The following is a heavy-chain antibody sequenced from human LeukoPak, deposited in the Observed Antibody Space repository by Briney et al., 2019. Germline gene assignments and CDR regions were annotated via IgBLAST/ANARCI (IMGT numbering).Heavy chain of an antibody. CDR3: ARDEDYVKSFDY. D-gene: IGHD4-17*01. V-gene: IGHV1-3*01. Sequence: ASVTVSFTASGYTFTSYAMHWVRQAPGQRLEWMGWINAGNGNTKYSQKFQGRVTITRDTSASTAYMELSSLRSEDTAVYYCARDEDYVKSFDYWGQGTLVTVSS. CDR2: INAGNGNT. J-gene: IGHJ4*02. CDR1: GYTFTSYA.